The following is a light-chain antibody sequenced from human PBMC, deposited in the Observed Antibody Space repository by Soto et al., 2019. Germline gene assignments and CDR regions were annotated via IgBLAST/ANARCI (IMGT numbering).Light chain of an antibody. V-gene: IGKV4-1*01. Sequence: DIVMTQSPDSLGVSLGERATINCKSSQSVLYSSNNKNSLAWYQQKPGQPPKLLIYWASIRASGAPDRFSGSGSGTDFTLTISSLQAEDVAVYYCQQYSSSQLTFGPGTKVDIK. CDR2: WAS. J-gene: IGKJ3*01. CDR1: QSVLYSSNNKNS. CDR3: QQYSSSQLT.